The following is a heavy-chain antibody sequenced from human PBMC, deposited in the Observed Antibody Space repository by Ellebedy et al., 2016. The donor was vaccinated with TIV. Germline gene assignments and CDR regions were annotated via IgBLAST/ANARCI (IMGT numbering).Heavy chain of an antibody. CDR2: ISGSGMST. D-gene: IGHD7-27*01. CDR3: AKDLANWGIRFFDL. CDR1: GFSFSKCA. J-gene: IGHJ2*01. V-gene: IGHV3-23*01. Sequence: GESLKIYCAASGFSFSKCAMSWVRQAPGKGLEWVSAISGSGMSTYYVDSVKGRFTISRDNSKDTFYLQMNRLRVEDTAVYYCAKDLANWGIRFFDLWGRGTLVTVSS.